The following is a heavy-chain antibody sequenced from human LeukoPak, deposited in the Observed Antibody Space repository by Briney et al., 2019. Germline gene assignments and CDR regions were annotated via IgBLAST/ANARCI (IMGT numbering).Heavy chain of an antibody. J-gene: IGHJ4*02. CDR2: IKEDGSEK. Sequence: GGSLRLSCAGSGFTFSSYWMSWVRRAPGKGLEWVANIKEDGSEKYYADSVKGRFTISRDNSKNSLYLQMNSLRAEDTALYYCAKDGLRLGCSGGSCLPDYWGQGTLVTVSS. V-gene: IGHV3-7*03. CDR3: AKDGLRLGCSGGSCLPDY. CDR1: GFTFSSYW. D-gene: IGHD2-15*01.